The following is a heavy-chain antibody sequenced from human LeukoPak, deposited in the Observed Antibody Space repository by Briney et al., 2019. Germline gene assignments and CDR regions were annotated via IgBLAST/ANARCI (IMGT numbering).Heavy chain of an antibody. J-gene: IGHJ5*02. CDR3: ARDSSPWYYYDRSGSNGFDP. CDR2: ISYDGSNK. CDR1: GFTFSSYG. D-gene: IGHD3-22*01. Sequence: PGGSLRLSCAASGFTFSSYGIHWVRQAPGKGLEWVAVISYDGSNKYYADSVKGRFTISRDNSKNTLFLQMNSLRAEDTAVYYCARDSSPWYYYDRSGSNGFDPWGQGTLVTVSS. V-gene: IGHV3-30*03.